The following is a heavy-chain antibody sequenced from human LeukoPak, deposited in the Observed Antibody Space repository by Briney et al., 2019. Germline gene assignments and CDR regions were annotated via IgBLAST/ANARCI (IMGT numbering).Heavy chain of an antibody. CDR2: ISGSGGST. J-gene: IGHJ4*02. CDR1: GFTFSSYA. V-gene: IGHV3-23*01. CDR3: ARDTYTAMVFYFDY. Sequence: GGSLRLSCAASGFTFSSYAMSWVRQAPGKGLEWVSAISGSGGSTYYADSVKGRFTISRGNSKNTLYLQMNSLRAEDTAVYYCARDTYTAMVFYFDYWGQGTLVTVSS. D-gene: IGHD5-18*01.